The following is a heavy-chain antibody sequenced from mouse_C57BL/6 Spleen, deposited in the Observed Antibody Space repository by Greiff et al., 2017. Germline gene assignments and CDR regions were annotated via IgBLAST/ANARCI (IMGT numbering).Heavy chain of an antibody. Sequence: VHVKQSGPELVKPGASVKISCKASGYSFTDYNMNWVKQSNGKSLEWIGVINPNYGTTSYNQKFKGKATLTVDQSSSTAYMQLNSLTSEDSAVYYCARWDYYGSSYKFAYWGQGTLVTVSA. D-gene: IGHD1-1*01. CDR2: INPNYGTT. CDR1: GYSFTDYN. CDR3: ARWDYYGSSYKFAY. V-gene: IGHV1-39*01. J-gene: IGHJ3*01.